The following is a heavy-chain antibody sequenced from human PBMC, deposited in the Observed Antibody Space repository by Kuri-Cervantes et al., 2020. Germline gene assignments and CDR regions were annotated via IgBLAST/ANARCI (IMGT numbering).Heavy chain of an antibody. CDR2: IYYSGST. CDR3: ASMVRGASYYFDY. V-gene: IGHV4-39*07. Sequence: SETLSLTCTVSGGSISSSSYYWGWIRQPPGKGLEWIGSIYYSGSTYYNPSLKSRVTISVDTSKNQFSLKLSSVTAADTAVYYCASMVRGASYYFDYWGQGTLVTVSS. J-gene: IGHJ4*02. CDR1: GGSISSSSYY. D-gene: IGHD3-10*01.